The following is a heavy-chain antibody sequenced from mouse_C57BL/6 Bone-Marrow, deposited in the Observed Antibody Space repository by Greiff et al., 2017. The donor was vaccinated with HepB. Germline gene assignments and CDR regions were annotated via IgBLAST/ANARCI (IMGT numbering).Heavy chain of an antibody. Sequence: QVQLQQSGPELVKPGASVKLSCKASGYTFTSYDINWVKQRPGQGLEWIGWIYPRDGSTKYNEKFKGKATLTVDTSSSTAYMELHSLTSEDSAVYFCARWPSYYYGSRWFAYWGQGTLVTVSA. CDR2: IYPRDGST. CDR1: GYTFTSYD. CDR3: ARWPSYYYGSRWFAY. V-gene: IGHV1-85*01. J-gene: IGHJ3*01. D-gene: IGHD1-1*01.